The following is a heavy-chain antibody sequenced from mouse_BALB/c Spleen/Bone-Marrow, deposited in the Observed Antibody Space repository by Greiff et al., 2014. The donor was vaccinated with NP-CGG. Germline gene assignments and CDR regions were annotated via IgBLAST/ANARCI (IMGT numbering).Heavy chain of an antibody. CDR1: GYNFTSYW. J-gene: IGHJ2*01. CDR2: INPTTGYS. D-gene: IGHD3-1*01. V-gene: IGHV1-4*02. CDR3: TIGGFDY. Sequence: VQLQQSGAELAKPGASVKMSCKASGYNFTSYWIHWIKQRPGQGLEWVGYINPTTGYSDYNEKFKDKATLTADRSSSTAYMQLSSLTSEDSAVYYCTIGGFDYWGQGTTLTVSS.